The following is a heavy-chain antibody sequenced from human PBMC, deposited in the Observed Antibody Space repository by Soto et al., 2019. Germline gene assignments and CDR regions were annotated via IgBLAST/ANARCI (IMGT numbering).Heavy chain of an antibody. Sequence: GGSLRLSCAASGFTFSNAGMSWVRQAPGKGLEWVGRIKSKTDGATTDYAAPVKGRFTISRDDSINTLYLQMNSQKTEDTAVYYCTTIGYSYGLSWGQGTLVTVSS. CDR1: GFTFSNAG. CDR2: IKSKTDGATT. D-gene: IGHD5-18*01. CDR3: TTIGYSYGLS. V-gene: IGHV3-15*01. J-gene: IGHJ5*02.